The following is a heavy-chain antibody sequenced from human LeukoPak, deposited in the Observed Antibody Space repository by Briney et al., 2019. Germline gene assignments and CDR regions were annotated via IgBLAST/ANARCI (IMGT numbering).Heavy chain of an antibody. V-gene: IGHV1-69*05. CDR1: VGTFSSYA. D-gene: IGHD3-22*01. CDR3: ARDLDFYDSSGYYHY. Sequence: SVKVSCKASVGTFSSYAISWVRQAPGQGLEWMGGIIPIFGTANYAQKFQGRVTITTDESTSTAYMELSSLRSEDTAVYYCARDLDFYDSSGYYHYWGQGTLVTVSS. CDR2: IIPIFGTA. J-gene: IGHJ4*02.